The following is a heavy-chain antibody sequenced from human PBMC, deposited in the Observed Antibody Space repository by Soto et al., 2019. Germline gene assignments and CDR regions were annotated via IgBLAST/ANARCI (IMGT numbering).Heavy chain of an antibody. Sequence: SXXLSLTCAISVDSVSSNSAAWNWIRQSPSRGLEWLGRTYYRSKWYNDYAVSVKSRITINPDTSKNQFSLQLNSVTPEDTAVYYCARGGHDYGGKPTPGYYYYGMDVWGQGTTVTVS. CDR2: TYYRSKWYN. CDR1: VDSVSSNSAA. J-gene: IGHJ6*02. D-gene: IGHD4-17*01. CDR3: ARGGHDYGGKPTPGYYYYGMDV. V-gene: IGHV6-1*01.